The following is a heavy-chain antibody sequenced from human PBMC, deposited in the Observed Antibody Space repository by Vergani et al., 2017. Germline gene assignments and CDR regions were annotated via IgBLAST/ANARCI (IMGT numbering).Heavy chain of an antibody. D-gene: IGHD3-22*01. V-gene: IGHV3-11*04. Sequence: QVQLVESGGGLVKPGTSLRLSCVTSGFDFSDYYMAWIRQAPGQGPEWIAYISHRGTTISYAESVKGRFTISRDNSKKLLYLQMNSLRADDTALYFCARNYGSSGFQYWGQGTRVTVSS. J-gene: IGHJ4*02. CDR3: ARNYGSSGFQY. CDR2: ISHRGTTI. CDR1: GFDFSDYY.